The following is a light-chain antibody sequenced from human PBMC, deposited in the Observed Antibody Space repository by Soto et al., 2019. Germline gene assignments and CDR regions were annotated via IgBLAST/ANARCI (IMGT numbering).Light chain of an antibody. J-gene: IGKJ1*01. CDR1: QSVSSSY. CDR2: GAS. CDR3: QQYGSSPRT. V-gene: IGKV3-20*01. Sequence: EIVLTQSPGTLSLSPGERATLSCRASQSVSSSYLAWYQQKPGQAPRLLTYGASSRGTGIPDRFSGSGSGTDFTLTISRLEPEDLAVYYCQQYGSSPRTFGQGTKVEIK.